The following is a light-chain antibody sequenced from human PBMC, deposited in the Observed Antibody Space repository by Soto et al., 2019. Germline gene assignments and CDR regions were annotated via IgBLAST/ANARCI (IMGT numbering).Light chain of an antibody. CDR3: QQYGSSGT. Sequence: DIHMTQSPSTLSATVGDRVTITCRASQSISRWVAWYQQKPGKAPKVLIYDVSTLESGVPSRFSGSGSATEFTLTIRSLQPDDFAVYYCQQYGSSGTFGQGTKVDIK. CDR1: QSISRW. J-gene: IGKJ1*01. CDR2: DVS. V-gene: IGKV1-5*01.